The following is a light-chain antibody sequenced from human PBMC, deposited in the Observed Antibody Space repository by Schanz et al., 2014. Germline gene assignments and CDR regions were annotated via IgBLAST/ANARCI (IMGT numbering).Light chain of an antibody. Sequence: QSALTQPASVSGSPGQSITISCTGTSSDVGGYNYVSWYQHHPGKAPKLMIYEVSKRPSGVPDRFSGSKSVNTASLTISGLQAEDEADYHCCSYAGLSSWVFGGGTKLTVL. CDR2: EVS. CDR3: CSYAGLSSWV. V-gene: IGLV2-23*02. J-gene: IGLJ3*02. CDR1: SSDVGGYNY.